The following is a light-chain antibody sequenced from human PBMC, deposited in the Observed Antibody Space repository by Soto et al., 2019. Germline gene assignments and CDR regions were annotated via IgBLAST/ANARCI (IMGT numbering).Light chain of an antibody. CDR3: QQYNSPIT. Sequence: GAIVPITCRASQSISSWLAWYQQKPGKAPKLLIYDASSLESGAPSRFSGSGSGTEFTLTISSLQPDDFATYYCQQYNSPITFGQGTRLEIK. CDR1: QSISSW. V-gene: IGKV1-5*01. J-gene: IGKJ5*01. CDR2: DAS.